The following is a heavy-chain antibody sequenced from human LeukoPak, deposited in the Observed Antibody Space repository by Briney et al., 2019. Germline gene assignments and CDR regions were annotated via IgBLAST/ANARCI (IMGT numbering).Heavy chain of an antibody. Sequence: PGGSLRLSCIVYRSTLGNYSMTWVRQAAGEGLEWVGFIASKTYGGTAEYAASVKGRFTISRDDSKSIAYLQMNSLKTEDTAVYFCSRDQTPYYWGQGTLVTVSS. V-gene: IGHV3-49*04. CDR2: IASKTYGGTA. J-gene: IGHJ4*02. CDR3: SRDQTPYY. CDR1: RSTLGNYS.